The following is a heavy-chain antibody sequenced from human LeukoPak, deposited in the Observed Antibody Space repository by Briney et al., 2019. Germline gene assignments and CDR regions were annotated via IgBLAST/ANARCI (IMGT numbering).Heavy chain of an antibody. D-gene: IGHD5-12*01. CDR2: IYYSGST. CDR3: ARVSGYDWESFYDY. CDR1: GGSISSSSYY. J-gene: IGHJ4*02. V-gene: IGHV4-61*05. Sequence: SETLSLTCTVSGGSISSSSYYWGWIRRPPGKGLEWIGYIYYSGSTNYNPSLKSRVTISVDTSKNQFSLKLNSVTAADTAVYYCARVSGYDWESFYDYWGQGTLVTVSS.